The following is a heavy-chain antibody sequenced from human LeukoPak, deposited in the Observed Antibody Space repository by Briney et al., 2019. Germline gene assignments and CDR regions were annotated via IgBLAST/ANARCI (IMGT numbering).Heavy chain of an antibody. CDR2: ITLSRTTI. V-gene: IGHV3-48*04. CDR3: ARAPHYRYSSGWYTPHYFDY. CDR1: GFTFSNYN. J-gene: IGHJ4*02. Sequence: PGGSLRLSCAASGFTFSNYNMHWVRQAPGKGLEWISYITLSRTTIYYADSVKGRFTISRDNAKNSLYLQMNSLRAEDTAVYYCARAPHYRYSSGWYTPHYFDYWGQGTLATVSS. D-gene: IGHD6-19*01.